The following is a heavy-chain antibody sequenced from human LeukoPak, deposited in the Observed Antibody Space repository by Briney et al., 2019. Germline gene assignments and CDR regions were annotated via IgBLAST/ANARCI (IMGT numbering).Heavy chain of an antibody. J-gene: IGHJ5*02. CDR3: AKDPDGYKPLA. Sequence: GGSLRLSCAASGFTFSSYGMHWVRQAPGKGLEWVAVISYDGSNKYYADSVKGRFTIPRDNSKNTLHLQMNSLRAEDTAVYYCAKDPDGYKPLAWGQGTLVTVSS. CDR1: GFTFSSYG. CDR2: ISYDGSNK. D-gene: IGHD5-24*01. V-gene: IGHV3-30*18.